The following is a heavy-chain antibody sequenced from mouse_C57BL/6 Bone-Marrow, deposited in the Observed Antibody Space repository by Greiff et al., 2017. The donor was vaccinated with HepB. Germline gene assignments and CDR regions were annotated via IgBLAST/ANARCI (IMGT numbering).Heavy chain of an antibody. Sequence: QVHLKQPGAELVKPGASVKMSCKASGYTFTSSWITWVKQRPGQGLAWIGDIYPGSGSTNYNEKFKSKATLTVDTSSSTAYMQLSSLTSEDSAVYDCARDVYGSGYVVYGGEGSNLTVSS. CDR1: GYTFTSSW. CDR3: ARDVYGSGYVVY. D-gene: IGHD1-1*01. J-gene: IGHJ2*01. CDR2: IYPGSGST. V-gene: IGHV1-55*01.